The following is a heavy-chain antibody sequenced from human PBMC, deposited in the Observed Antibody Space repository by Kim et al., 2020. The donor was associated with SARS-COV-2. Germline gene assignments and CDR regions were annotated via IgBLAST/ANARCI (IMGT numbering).Heavy chain of an antibody. CDR1: GFTLNTYW. J-gene: IGHJ6*01. CDR2: INTGGSST. Sequence: GGSLRLSCVASGFTLNTYWINWVRQAPGKGLVWVSRINTGGSSTHYADSVKGRFTMSSDNAENTVILQMHSLRAEDTAVYYCARGMFASGFDVWGQGTTVTISS. D-gene: IGHD3-10*02. V-gene: IGHV3-74*01. CDR3: ARGMFASGFDV.